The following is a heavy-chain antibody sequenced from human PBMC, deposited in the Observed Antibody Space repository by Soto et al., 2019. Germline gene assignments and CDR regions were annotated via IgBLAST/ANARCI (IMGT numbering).Heavy chain of an antibody. CDR2: IYYSGST. CDR3: ARVNYDILTGNRNAFDI. CDR1: GGSISSYY. J-gene: IGHJ3*02. Sequence: SETLSLTCTVSGGSISSYYWSWIRQPPGKGLEWIGYIYYSGSTNYNPSLKSRVTISVDTSKNQFSLKLSSVTAADTAVYYCARVNYDILTGNRNAFDIWGQGTMVTVSS. V-gene: IGHV4-59*01. D-gene: IGHD3-9*01.